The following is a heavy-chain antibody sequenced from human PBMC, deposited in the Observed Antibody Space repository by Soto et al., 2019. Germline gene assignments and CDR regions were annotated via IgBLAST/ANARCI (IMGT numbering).Heavy chain of an antibody. Sequence: QVQLQQWGAGLVKPSETLSLSCAVYGQSFSGHSWAWIRQPPGKGLEWIGEISESGSTYYNPSLKSRVTNSTDTSKIQFSLKLNSVTAADTAAYFCARGSGIVALPGELEDVNYDFWGQGTLVNVSS. D-gene: IGHD1-1*01. CDR2: ISESGST. CDR3: ARGSGIVALPGELEDVNYDF. J-gene: IGHJ4*02. CDR1: GQSFSGHS. V-gene: IGHV4-34*01.